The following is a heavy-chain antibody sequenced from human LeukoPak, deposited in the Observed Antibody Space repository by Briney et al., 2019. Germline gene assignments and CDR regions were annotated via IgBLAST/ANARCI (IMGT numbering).Heavy chain of an antibody. D-gene: IGHD4-23*01. V-gene: IGHV3-30-3*01. CDR1: GFTFSNYA. CDR2: ISIDGSNK. J-gene: IGHJ6*02. Sequence: GGSLRLSCAASGFTFSNYAMHWVRQTPGSGLEWVTLISIDGSNKYYADSVKGRFTISRDNSKNTLYLQMNSLRAEDTAVYYCAKAYYGGKFYYYYGMDVWGQGTTVTVSS. CDR3: AKAYYGGKFYYYYGMDV.